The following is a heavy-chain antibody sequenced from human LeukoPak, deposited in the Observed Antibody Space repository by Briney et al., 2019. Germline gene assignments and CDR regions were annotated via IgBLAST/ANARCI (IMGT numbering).Heavy chain of an antibody. J-gene: IGHJ6*03. CDR2: IIPIFGTA. CDR3: ARDAGTTPGYYYYMDV. CDR1: GGTFSSYA. Sequence: SVKVSCKASGGTFSSYAISWVRQAPGQGLEWMGGIIPIFGTANYAQKFQGRVTITTDESTSTAYTELSSLRSEDTAVYYCARDAGTTPGYYYYMDVWGKGTTVAVSS. D-gene: IGHD1-7*01. V-gene: IGHV1-69*05.